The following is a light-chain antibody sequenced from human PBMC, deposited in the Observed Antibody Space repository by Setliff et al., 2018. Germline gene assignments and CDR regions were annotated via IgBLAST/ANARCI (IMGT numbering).Light chain of an antibody. Sequence: QSVLTQPPSASGTPGQRVTISCSGGSSNIGTNTVNWYQQLPGTAPKLLMHSNNQRXXGVPDRFSGSKSGTSASLAISGLQSEDEADYYCAAWDAKLSAYVFGIGTKGTVL. J-gene: IGLJ1*01. CDR1: SSNIGTNT. V-gene: IGLV1-44*01. CDR3: AAWDAKLSAYV. CDR2: SNN.